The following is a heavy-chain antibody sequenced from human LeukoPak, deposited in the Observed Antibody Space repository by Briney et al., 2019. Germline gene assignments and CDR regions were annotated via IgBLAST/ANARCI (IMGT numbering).Heavy chain of an antibody. CDR3: ARLAHYSNYVPTHSDY. J-gene: IGHJ4*02. V-gene: IGHV4-39*01. D-gene: IGHD4-4*01. CDR1: GGSISSSSYY. Sequence: SETLSLTCTVSGGSISSSSYYWGWIRQPPGKGLEWIGSIYYSGSTYYNPSLKSRVTISVDTSKNQFSLKLSSVTAADTAVYYCARLAHYSNYVPTHSDYWGQGTLVTVSS. CDR2: IYYSGST.